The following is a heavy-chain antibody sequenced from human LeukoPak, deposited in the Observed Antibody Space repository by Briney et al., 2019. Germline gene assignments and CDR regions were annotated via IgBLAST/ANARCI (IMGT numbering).Heavy chain of an antibody. V-gene: IGHV5-51*01. CDR3: ARRLSYSSSFGAFDI. CDR2: IYPGDPDT. J-gene: IGHJ3*02. Sequence: GESLKISCEGSGYSFTSYWIGWVRQMPGKGLEWMGIIYPGDPDTRYSPSFQGQVTISADKSISTAYLQWSSLKASDTAMYYCARRLSYSSSFGAFDIWGQGTMVTVSS. D-gene: IGHD6-13*01. CDR1: GYSFTSYW.